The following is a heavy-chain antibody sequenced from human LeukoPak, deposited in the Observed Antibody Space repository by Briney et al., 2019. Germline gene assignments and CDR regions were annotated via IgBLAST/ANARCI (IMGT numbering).Heavy chain of an antibody. CDR3: ARIYRYCSTTSCYVPDY. CDR2: IDWDDDK. D-gene: IGHD2-2*01. V-gene: IGHV2-70*11. Sequence: ESGPTLVNPTQTLTLTCSFSGFSLSTSGMCVCWIRQPPGKALEWLARIDWDDDKYYSTSLKTRLTISKGTSKNQVVLTMTNMDPVDTATYYCARIYRYCSTTSCYVPDYWGQGTLVTVSS. CDR1: GFSLSTSGMC. J-gene: IGHJ4*02.